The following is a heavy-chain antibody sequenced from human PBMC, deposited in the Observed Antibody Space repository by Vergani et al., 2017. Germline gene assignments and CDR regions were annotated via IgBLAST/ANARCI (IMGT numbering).Heavy chain of an antibody. J-gene: IGHJ4*02. Sequence: QVQLQQWGAGLLKPSETLSLTCAVYGGSFSGYYWSWIRQPAGKGLEWIGRIYTSGSTNYNPSLKSRVTISVDTSKNQFSLKLSSVTAADTAVYYCASGRRSGSYYGLDYWGQGTLVTVSS. CDR3: ASGRRSGSYYGLDY. V-gene: IGHV4-59*10. CDR2: IYTSGST. CDR1: GGSFSGYY. D-gene: IGHD1-26*01.